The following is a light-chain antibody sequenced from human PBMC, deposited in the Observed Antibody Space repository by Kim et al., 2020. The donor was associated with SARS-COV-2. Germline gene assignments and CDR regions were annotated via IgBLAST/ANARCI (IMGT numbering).Light chain of an antibody. CDR1: SGSNASNY. Sequence: AVTISCTRSSGSNASNYVQWYQQRPGSAPTTVIYEDSQRPSGDPDRFSGSIDSSSNTASLTNSGLKTEDEADYYCQSYDSSNHRVFGGGTQLTVL. J-gene: IGLJ3*02. CDR2: EDS. CDR3: QSYDSSNHRV. V-gene: IGLV6-57*03.